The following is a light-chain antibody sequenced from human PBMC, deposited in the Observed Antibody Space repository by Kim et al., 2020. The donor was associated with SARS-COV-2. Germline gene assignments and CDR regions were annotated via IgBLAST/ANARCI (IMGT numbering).Light chain of an antibody. V-gene: IGLV2-14*03. J-gene: IGLJ2*01. Sequence: QAVVTQPASVSGSPGQSITISCTGTSSDVGGYNYVSWYQQHPGKAPKLMIYDVSNRPSGVSNRFSGSKSGNTASLTISGLQAEDEADYYCSSYTSSSTYVVFGGGTQLTGL. CDR1: SSDVGGYNY. CDR3: SSYTSSSTYVV. CDR2: DVS.